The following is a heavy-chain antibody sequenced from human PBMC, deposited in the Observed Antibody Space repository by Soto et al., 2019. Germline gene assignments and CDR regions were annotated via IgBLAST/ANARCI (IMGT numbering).Heavy chain of an antibody. Sequence: WGSLILSWASSGFTFSSYEMNWVRQAPGKGLDFLSYISSSGSTIYYADSVKGRFTISRDNAKNSLYLQMNSLRDEDTAVYYCARNITYSSGWYRRYYYYGMDVWGQGTTVT. D-gene: IGHD6-19*01. CDR3: ARNITYSSGWYRRYYYYGMDV. J-gene: IGHJ6*02. CDR2: ISSSGSTI. V-gene: IGHV3-48*03. CDR1: GFTFSSYE.